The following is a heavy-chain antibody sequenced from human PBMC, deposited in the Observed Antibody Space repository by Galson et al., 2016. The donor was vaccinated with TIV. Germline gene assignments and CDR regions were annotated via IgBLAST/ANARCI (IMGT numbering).Heavy chain of an antibody. J-gene: IGHJ3*02. CDR1: GFTFGHYA. CDR2: ITSKTYGATT. CDR3: TRTAMGSTRNAFDI. V-gene: IGHV3-49*03. D-gene: IGHD1-1*01. Sequence: SLRLSCAASGFTFGHYAVNWFRQAPGKGLEWVGFITSKTYGATTEYAASVKGRFTISRDDSRNIAYLQMNSLKTEDKAVYYCTRTAMGSTRNAFDIWGQGTVVTVSS.